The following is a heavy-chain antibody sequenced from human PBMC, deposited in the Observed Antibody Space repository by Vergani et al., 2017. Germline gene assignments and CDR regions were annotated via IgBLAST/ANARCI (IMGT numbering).Heavy chain of an antibody. V-gene: IGHV4-59*02. Sequence: QVKLQESGPGLVKPSETLSLTCTVSGASVNSYYWSWIRQPPGKGLEWMGYVSFRGDTLYVPSVKGRMTISLNTSSNQFSLNLTSVTAADTAVYYCARSRIYYGAGSPYYWRRGTLVTVPS. D-gene: IGHD3-10*01. CDR1: GASVNSYY. J-gene: IGHJ4*02. CDR2: VSFRGDT. CDR3: ARSRIYYGAGSPYY.